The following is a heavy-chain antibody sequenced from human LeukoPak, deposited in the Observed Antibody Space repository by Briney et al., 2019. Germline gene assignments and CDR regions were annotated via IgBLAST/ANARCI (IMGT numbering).Heavy chain of an antibody. V-gene: IGHV3-74*01. CDR1: GFTLSSYW. D-gene: IGHD6-19*01. J-gene: IGHJ4*02. Sequence: GGSLRLSCAASGFTLSSYWMHWVRQAPGKGLVWVSRINSDGSSTSYADSVKGRFTISRDNAKNTLYLQMNSLRAEDTAVYYCAKRKVAVAGHFDYWGQGTLVTVSS. CDR3: AKRKVAVAGHFDY. CDR2: INSDGSST.